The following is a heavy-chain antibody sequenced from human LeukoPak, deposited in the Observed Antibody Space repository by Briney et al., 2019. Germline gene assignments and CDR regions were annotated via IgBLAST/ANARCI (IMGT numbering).Heavy chain of an antibody. CDR2: ISSGGSTI. CDR1: GFTFSSYE. V-gene: IGHV3-48*03. D-gene: IGHD3-16*02. J-gene: IGHJ4*02. CDR3: ARALNYVWGSYRYPYYFDY. Sequence: GGSLRLSCAASGFTFSSYEMNWVRQAPGKGLEWVSYISSGGSTIYYADSVKGRFTISSDNAKNSLYLQMNSLRAEDTAVYYCARALNYVWGSYRYPYYFDYWGQGTLVTVSS.